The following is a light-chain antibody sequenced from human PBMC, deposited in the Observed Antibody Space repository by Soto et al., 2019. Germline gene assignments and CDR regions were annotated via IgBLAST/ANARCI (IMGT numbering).Light chain of an antibody. Sequence: QSVLTQPASVSGSPGQSITISCTGTSSDVGAYNYVSWYQQHPGKAPKLMIHEVSKRPSGVSNRFSGSKSGNTASLTISGLQAEDEADYYCAAWDDSLNGDYVFGTGTKVTVL. CDR3: AAWDDSLNGDYV. CDR2: EVS. CDR1: SSDVGAYNY. J-gene: IGLJ1*01. V-gene: IGLV2-14*01.